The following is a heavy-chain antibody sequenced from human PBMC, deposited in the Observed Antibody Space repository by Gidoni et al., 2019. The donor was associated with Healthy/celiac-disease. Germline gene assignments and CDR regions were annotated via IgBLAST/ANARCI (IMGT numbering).Heavy chain of an antibody. CDR3: ARDMARTYYDILTGYDPEYYYYGMDV. D-gene: IGHD3-9*01. J-gene: IGHJ6*02. V-gene: IGHV3-30-3*01. CDR1: GFTFSRYA. CDR2: ISYDGSNK. Sequence: VPLVESGGGVVQPGRSPRLSCAASGFTFSRYAVHLVRTAPGKGLEWGAVISYDGSNKYYADAGKGRVTISRDNSKNTLYLQMNSLRAEDTAVYYCARDMARTYYDILTGYDPEYYYYGMDVWGQGTTVTVAS.